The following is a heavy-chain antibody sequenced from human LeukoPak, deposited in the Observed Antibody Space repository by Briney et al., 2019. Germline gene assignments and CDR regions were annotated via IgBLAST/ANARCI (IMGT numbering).Heavy chain of an antibody. D-gene: IGHD3-10*01. CDR1: GGSLSGYY. J-gene: IGHJ3*02. Sequence: SETLSLTCSVSGGSLSGYYWRWIRQPAGKGLEWLGRVYTSGSTNQNPSLKGRVTISMDTSKNQSSLKLSSVTAADTAVYYCARDGRQRVTRDTGALDIWGQGTMVTVSS. V-gene: IGHV4-4*07. CDR3: ARDGRQRVTRDTGALDI. CDR2: VYTSGST.